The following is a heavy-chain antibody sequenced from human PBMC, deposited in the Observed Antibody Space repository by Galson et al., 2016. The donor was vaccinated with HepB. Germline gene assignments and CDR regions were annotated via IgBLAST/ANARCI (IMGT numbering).Heavy chain of an antibody. Sequence: SLRLSCAASGFTFSSYWMHWVRQPPGKGLVWVSRINSDKSSTSYADSVKGRFTISRDNAKNTLYLQMNSLRAEDTAVYYCTREGTAMKTDAFEIWGQGTMVTVSS. CDR3: TREGTAMKTDAFEI. CDR1: GFTFSSYW. CDR2: INSDKSST. V-gene: IGHV3-74*01. J-gene: IGHJ3*02. D-gene: IGHD5-18*01.